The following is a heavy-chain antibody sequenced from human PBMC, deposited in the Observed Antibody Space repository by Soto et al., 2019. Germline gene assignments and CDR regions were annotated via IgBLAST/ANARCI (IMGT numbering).Heavy chain of an antibody. CDR2: IIPIFGTA. D-gene: IGHD3-3*01. J-gene: IGHJ6*02. CDR1: GGTFSSYA. Sequence: QVQLVQSGAEVKKPGSSVKVSCKASGGTFSSYAISWVRQAPGQGLEWMGGIIPIFGTANYAQKFQGRVTITADESTSTAYMELSSLRSEDKAVYYCARARFTIFGVVIIPHYYYCGMDVWGQGTTVTVSS. V-gene: IGHV1-69*01. CDR3: ARARFTIFGVVIIPHYYYCGMDV.